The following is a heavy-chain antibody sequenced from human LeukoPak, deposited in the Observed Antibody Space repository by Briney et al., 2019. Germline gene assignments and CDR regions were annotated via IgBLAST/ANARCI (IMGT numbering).Heavy chain of an antibody. Sequence: PSETLSLTCTVSGGSISSGGYYWSWIRQHPGKGLEWIGYIYYSGSTYYNPSLKSRVTISVDTSKNQFSLKLSSVTAADTAVYYCARAHPQYYYYGMDVWGQGTTVTVSS. V-gene: IGHV4-31*03. CDR2: IYYSGST. CDR3: ARAHPQYYYYGMDV. J-gene: IGHJ6*02. CDR1: GGSISSGGYY.